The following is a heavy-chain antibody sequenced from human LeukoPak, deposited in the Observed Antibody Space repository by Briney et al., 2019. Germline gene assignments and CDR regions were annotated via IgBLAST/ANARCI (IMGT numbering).Heavy chain of an antibody. CDR3: SREASEAFDI. Sequence: SGGSLRLSCAASGFIFSNYGFHWVRQAPGKGLEWVAVIRYDGNLQYHADSVKGRFTVSKDNFKDTLYLHMNGLRPEDSAVYYCSREASEAFDIWGQGSMVTVSS. CDR2: IRYDGNLQ. CDR1: GFIFSNYG. J-gene: IGHJ3*02. V-gene: IGHV3-30*02.